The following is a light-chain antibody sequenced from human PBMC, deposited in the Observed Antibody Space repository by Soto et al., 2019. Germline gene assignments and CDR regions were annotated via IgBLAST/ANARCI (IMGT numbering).Light chain of an antibody. CDR2: EVS. CDR3: SSYTSSSTRV. V-gene: IGLV2-14*01. CDR1: SSDVGGYNY. Sequence: PPASVSGSPGQPITISCTGTSSDVGGYNYVSWYQQHPGKAPKLMIYEVSNRPSGVSNRFSGSKSGNTASLTISGLQAEDEADYYCSSYTSSSTRVFGTGTKVTVL. J-gene: IGLJ1*01.